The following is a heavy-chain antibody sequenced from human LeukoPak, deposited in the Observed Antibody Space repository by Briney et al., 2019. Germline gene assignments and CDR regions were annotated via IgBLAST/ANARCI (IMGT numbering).Heavy chain of an antibody. CDR1: GGSISSSSYY. D-gene: IGHD2-2*01. J-gene: IGHJ5*02. Sequence: SETLSLTCTVSGGSISSSSYYWGWIRQPPGKGLEWIGSIYYSGSTYYNPSLKSRVTISVDTSKNQSSLKLSSVTAADTAVYYCARAKIVVVPAANPSWFDPWGQGTLVTVSS. V-gene: IGHV4-39*07. CDR2: IYYSGST. CDR3: ARAKIVVVPAANPSWFDP.